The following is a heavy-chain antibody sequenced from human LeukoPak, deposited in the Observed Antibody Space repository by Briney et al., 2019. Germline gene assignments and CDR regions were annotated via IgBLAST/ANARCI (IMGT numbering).Heavy chain of an antibody. V-gene: IGHV4-39*07. CDR2: ISYSGST. J-gene: IGHJ6*02. Sequence: TPSETLSLTCTVSGGSISGTSFYWGWIRQPPGKGLEWVGSISYSGSTYYNPSLKSRVTISVDTSKNQFSLKLSSVTAADTAVYYCARLTGVKEMGYYYYYGMDVWGQGTTVTVSS. D-gene: IGHD4-23*01. CDR1: GGSISGTSFY. CDR3: ARLTGVKEMGYYYYYGMDV.